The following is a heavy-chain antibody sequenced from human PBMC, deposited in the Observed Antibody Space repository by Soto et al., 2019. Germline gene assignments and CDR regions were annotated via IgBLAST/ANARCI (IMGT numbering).Heavy chain of an antibody. D-gene: IGHD5-12*01. Sequence: SLRLSCAASGINFNDYWMSWVRQAPGKGLEWVSRIKGDGSETNYADSVKGRFTISRDNAKNTLYLQLNSLRAEDTAVYYCLRGNSGYGNFDYWGQGTRVTYPQ. CDR2: IKGDGSET. CDR1: GINFNDYW. V-gene: IGHV3-74*01. CDR3: LRGNSGYGNFDY. J-gene: IGHJ4*02.